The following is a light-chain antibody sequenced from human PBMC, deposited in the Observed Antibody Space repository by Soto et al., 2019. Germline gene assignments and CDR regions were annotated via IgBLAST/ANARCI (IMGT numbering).Light chain of an antibody. Sequence: EIVLTQSPGTLSLSPGDRATLSCRASQTVTGNYLAWYHQKPGQAPRLLIHSASSRATGIPDRFSASGTGTDFTLTISRLEPEDFAVYYCQQYGSSGTFGQGTKVDIK. V-gene: IGKV3-20*01. CDR2: SAS. CDR1: QTVTGNY. J-gene: IGKJ1*01. CDR3: QQYGSSGT.